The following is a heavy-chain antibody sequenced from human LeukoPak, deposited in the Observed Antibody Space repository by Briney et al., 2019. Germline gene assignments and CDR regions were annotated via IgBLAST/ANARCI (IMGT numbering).Heavy chain of an antibody. D-gene: IGHD5-12*01. CDR2: IRYDGSSN. Sequence: VGSLRLSCAASEFTFSSYGMHWVRQAPGKGLEWVAFIRYDGSSNYYADSVKGRFTVSRDNSMNTLFLQMNSLRAEDTAVYYCAKDRIDYGGYEKPDYWGQGTLVTVSS. J-gene: IGHJ4*02. CDR3: AKDRIDYGGYEKPDY. CDR1: EFTFSSYG. V-gene: IGHV3-30*02.